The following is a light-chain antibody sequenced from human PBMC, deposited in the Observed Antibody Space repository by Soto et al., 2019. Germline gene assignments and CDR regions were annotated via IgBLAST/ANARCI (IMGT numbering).Light chain of an antibody. J-gene: IGKJ2*01. CDR1: QSVSSN. Sequence: EIVLTQSPATLSFSPGERATLSCRASQSVSSNLAWYQHKPGQAPRLLIFGASTRATGIPARFSGSGSRTAFTLTISSLQSEDFAVYYCQPYGKWYTFGQGTKLEIK. CDR3: QPYGKWYT. CDR2: GAS. V-gene: IGKV3-15*01.